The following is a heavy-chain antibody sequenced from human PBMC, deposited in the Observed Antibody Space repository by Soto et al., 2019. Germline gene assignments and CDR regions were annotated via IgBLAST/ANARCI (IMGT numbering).Heavy chain of an antibody. V-gene: IGHV4-59*01. CDR1: GGSISRYH. Sequence: PSETLSLTCTVSGGSISRYHWTWIRQSPGKGLVWIGYIYYSGSTYYNPSLKSRVAISVDTSKNQFSLKLSSVTAADTAVYYCASFHADYEYFFDSRDQGTMVNVSS. CDR2: IYYSGST. CDR3: ASFHADYEYFFDS. D-gene: IGHD3-16*01. J-gene: IGHJ4*02.